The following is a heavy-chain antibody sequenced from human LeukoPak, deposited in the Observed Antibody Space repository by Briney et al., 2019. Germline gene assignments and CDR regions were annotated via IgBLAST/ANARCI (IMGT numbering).Heavy chain of an antibody. J-gene: IGHJ6*04. CDR1: GFIFSRYG. Sequence: GGSLRLSCAASGFIFSRYGMHWVRQAPGKGLEWVAFIRYDGSNKYYADSVKGRFTISRDNAENSLYLQMSSLRAEDTAVYYCAAGLMDVWGKGTTVTVSS. D-gene: IGHD5-12*01. CDR3: AAGLMDV. CDR2: IRYDGSNK. V-gene: IGHV3-30*02.